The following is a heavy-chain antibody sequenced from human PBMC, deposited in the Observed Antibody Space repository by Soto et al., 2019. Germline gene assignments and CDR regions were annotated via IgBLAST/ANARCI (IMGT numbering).Heavy chain of an antibody. J-gene: IGHJ4*02. V-gene: IGHV3-30-3*01. Sequence: QVHLVESGGGVGQPGGSLRLSCAASEFSFSSYAMHWIRQAPGKGLEWVAAISFDGNIIHYADSVKGRFIISRDNSKNTLYLQMHSLSGEDTAVYYCARTFDTITYYFDYWGQGTLVTVSS. CDR1: EFSFSSYA. CDR3: ARTFDTITYYFDY. CDR2: ISFDGNII. D-gene: IGHD3-9*01.